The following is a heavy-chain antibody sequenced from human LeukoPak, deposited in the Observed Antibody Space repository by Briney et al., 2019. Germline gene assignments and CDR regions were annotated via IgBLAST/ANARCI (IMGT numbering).Heavy chain of an antibody. CDR2: IKSKTDGGTT. Sequence: GGSLRLSCAASGFTFSNAWMSWVRQAPGKGLEWVGRIKSKTDGGTTDYAAPVKGRFTISRDDSKNTLYLQMNSLKTEDTAVYYCTTKLLWFGEQRDFWGQGTLVTVSS. CDR3: TTKLLWFGEQRDF. J-gene: IGHJ4*02. D-gene: IGHD3-10*01. V-gene: IGHV3-15*01. CDR1: GFTFSNAW.